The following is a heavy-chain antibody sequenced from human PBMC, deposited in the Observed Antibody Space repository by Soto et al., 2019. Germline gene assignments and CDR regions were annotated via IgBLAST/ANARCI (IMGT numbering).Heavy chain of an antibody. CDR1: GFTFSSYG. J-gene: IGHJ3*02. Sequence: PGGSLRLSCAAPGFTFSSYGMHWVRQAPGKGLEWVAVISYDGSNKYYADSVKGRFTISRDNSKNTLYLQMNSLRAEDTAVYYWAKGRAYGDLIDAFDIWGQGTMVTVSS. CDR2: ISYDGSNK. V-gene: IGHV3-30*18. D-gene: IGHD4-17*01. CDR3: AKGRAYGDLIDAFDI.